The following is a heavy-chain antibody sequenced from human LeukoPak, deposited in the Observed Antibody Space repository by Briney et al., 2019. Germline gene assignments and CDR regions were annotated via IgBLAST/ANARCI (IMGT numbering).Heavy chain of an antibody. CDR2: ISYDGSNK. CDR3: AKDIVATKRPPTLDY. D-gene: IGHD5-12*01. V-gene: IGHV3-30-3*01. Sequence: GRSLRLSCAASGFTFSSYAMHWVRQAPGKGLEWVAVISYDGSNKYYADSVKGRFTISRDNSKNTLYLQMNSVRAEDTAVYYCAKDIVATKRPPTLDYWGQGTLVTVSS. J-gene: IGHJ4*02. CDR1: GFTFSSYA.